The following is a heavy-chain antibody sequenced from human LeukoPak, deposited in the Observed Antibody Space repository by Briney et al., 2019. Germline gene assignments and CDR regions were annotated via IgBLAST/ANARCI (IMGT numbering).Heavy chain of an antibody. Sequence: AETLSLTCTVYGGSFSGYYWSWIRQPPGKGLEWIGEINHSGSTNYNPSLKSRVTISVDTSKNQFSLKLSSVTAADTAVYYCAKLGMAGNYFYYYMDVWGKETTVIVSS. V-gene: IGHV4-34*01. J-gene: IGHJ6*03. CDR1: GGSFSGYY. CDR2: INHSGST. CDR3: AKLGMAGNYFYYYMDV. D-gene: IGHD5-24*01.